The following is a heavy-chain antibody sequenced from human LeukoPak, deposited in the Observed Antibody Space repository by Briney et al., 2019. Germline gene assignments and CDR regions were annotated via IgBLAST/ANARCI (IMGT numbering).Heavy chain of an antibody. J-gene: IGHJ6*03. CDR1: GCTFTGDN. D-gene: IGHD4-17*01. V-gene: IGHV1-2*02. CDR3: ATSDGDYKAGYYYSMDV. Sequence: ASVKVSCKASGCTFTGDNFHWVRQAPGQGLEWMAWINPNTAGTNYAQKFLGRVTLTWDTSISTAYMELSSLTSDDTAVYYCATSDGDYKAGYYYSMDVWGKGTTVTVSS. CDR2: INPNTAGT.